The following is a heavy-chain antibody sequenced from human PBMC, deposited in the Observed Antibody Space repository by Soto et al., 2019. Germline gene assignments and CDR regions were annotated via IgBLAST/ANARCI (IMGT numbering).Heavy chain of an antibody. CDR1: GVTFKDYG. CDR3: ARDGWGSNWYFDL. V-gene: IGHV3-30*03. J-gene: IGHJ2*01. Sequence: GSLRLSCGAPGVTFKDYGMHWVRQAPGKGLEWVAVISYDGKQTYYADSVKGRFTISKDKSKRTLFLQMNSLRVDGTAVYYCARDGWGSNWYFDLWGRGTLVTVSS. CDR2: ISYDGKQT. D-gene: IGHD3-16*01.